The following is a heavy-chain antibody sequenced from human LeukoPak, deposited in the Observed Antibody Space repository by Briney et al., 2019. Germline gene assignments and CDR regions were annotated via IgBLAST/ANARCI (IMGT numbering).Heavy chain of an antibody. Sequence: SETLSLTCTVSGGSISRSGYYWGWIRQPPGKGLEWIGSIYYSGTTYYNPSLKSRVTISVDTSKNQFSLKLSSVTAADTAVYSCARARIVGASPYFDYWGQGTLVTVSS. CDR1: GGSISRSGYY. CDR2: IYYSGTT. V-gene: IGHV4-39*01. D-gene: IGHD1-26*01. J-gene: IGHJ4*02. CDR3: ARARIVGASPYFDY.